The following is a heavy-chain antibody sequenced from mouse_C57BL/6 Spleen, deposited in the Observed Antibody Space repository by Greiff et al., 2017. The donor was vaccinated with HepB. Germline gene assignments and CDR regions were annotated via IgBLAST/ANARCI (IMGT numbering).Heavy chain of an antibody. Sequence: EVQLQQSGPELVKPGASVKISCKASGYTFTDYYMNWVKQSHGKSLEWIGDINPNNGGTSYNQKFKGKATLTVDKSSSTAYMELRSLTSEDSAVYYCARKRGYGNYGFAYWGQGTLVTVSA. J-gene: IGHJ3*01. V-gene: IGHV1-26*01. CDR2: INPNNGGT. CDR1: GYTFTDYY. CDR3: ARKRGYGNYGFAY. D-gene: IGHD2-1*01.